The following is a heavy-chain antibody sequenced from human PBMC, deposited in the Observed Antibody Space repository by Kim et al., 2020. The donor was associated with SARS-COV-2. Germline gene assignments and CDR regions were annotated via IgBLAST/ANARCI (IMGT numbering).Heavy chain of an antibody. D-gene: IGHD1-1*01. Sequence: YAQKFRGRVTMTRNTSISTAYMELSSLRSEDTAVYYCARGRGQNWNDGDYWGQGTLVTVSS. V-gene: IGHV1-8*01. J-gene: IGHJ4*02. CDR3: ARGRGQNWNDGDY.